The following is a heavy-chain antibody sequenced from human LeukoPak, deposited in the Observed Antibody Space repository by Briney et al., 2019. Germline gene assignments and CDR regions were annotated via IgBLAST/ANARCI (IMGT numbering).Heavy chain of an antibody. J-gene: IGHJ3*02. CDR2: IYYSGST. D-gene: IGHD2-15*01. CDR3: ARDGGYCSGGNCFDAFDI. V-gene: IGHV4-59*02. CDR1: GGSVSFYY. Sequence: SETLSLTCTVSGGSVSFYYWSWIRQPPGKGLEWIGYIYYSGSTNYNPSLKSRVTISVDTSKNQFSLKVSSVTAADTAVYYCARDGGYCSGGNCFDAFDIWGQGTMVTVSS.